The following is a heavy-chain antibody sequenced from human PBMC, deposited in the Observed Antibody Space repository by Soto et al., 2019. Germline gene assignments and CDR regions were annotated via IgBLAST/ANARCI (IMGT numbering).Heavy chain of an antibody. J-gene: IGHJ4*02. CDR1: GFTFSDYY. D-gene: IGHD5-12*01. V-gene: IGHV3-11*01. Sequence: GWSLRLACAASGFTFSDYYMNWIRQAPGKGLVWVSYISSSGSTKYFADSVRGRFTISRDNAKKSLYLQMSSLRAEDTAVYYCARKRRDGFNYDYWGQGTLVTVSS. CDR3: ARKRRDGFNYDY. CDR2: ISSSGSTK.